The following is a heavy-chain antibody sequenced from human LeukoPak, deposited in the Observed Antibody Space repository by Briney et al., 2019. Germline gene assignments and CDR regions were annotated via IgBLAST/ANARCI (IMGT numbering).Heavy chain of an antibody. CDR2: IWYDGSNK. D-gene: IGHD3-16*02. Sequence: GGSLRLSCAASGITFSSYGMHWVRQAPGKGLEWEAVIWYDGSNKYYADSVKGRFTISRDNSKNTLYLQMNSLRAEDTAVYYCATYDYVWGSYRPPFDYWGQGTLVTVSS. J-gene: IGHJ4*02. V-gene: IGHV3-33*01. CDR1: GITFSSYG. CDR3: ATYDYVWGSYRPPFDY.